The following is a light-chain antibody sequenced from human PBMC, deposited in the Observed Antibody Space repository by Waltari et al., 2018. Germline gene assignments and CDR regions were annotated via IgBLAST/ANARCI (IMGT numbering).Light chain of an antibody. Sequence: IVLTQSPGTLSLSPGERATLSCRASQTVGSSYLAWYQQKPGQAPRLLIYDASSRATGIPDRFRGSGSGTDFTLTINRLEPEDFAVYYCQHYGSSPPTWTLGQGTKVEIK. J-gene: IGKJ1*01. CDR3: QHYGSSPPTWT. V-gene: IGKV3-20*01. CDR2: DAS. CDR1: QTVGSSY.